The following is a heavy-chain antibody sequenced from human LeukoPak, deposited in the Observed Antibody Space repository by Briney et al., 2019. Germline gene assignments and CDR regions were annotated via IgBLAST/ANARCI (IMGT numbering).Heavy chain of an antibody. D-gene: IGHD5-18*01. CDR2: INPNSGGT. CDR1: GYTFSGYY. J-gene: IGHJ4*02. V-gene: IGHV1-2*02. Sequence: ASVKVSCKASGYTFSGYYVHWVRQAPGQGLEWMGWINPNSGGTKYAQKFQGRVTMTRDTSISTAYMELSRLRSDDTAVYYCATEVTDWGQGTLVTVSS. CDR3: ATEVTD.